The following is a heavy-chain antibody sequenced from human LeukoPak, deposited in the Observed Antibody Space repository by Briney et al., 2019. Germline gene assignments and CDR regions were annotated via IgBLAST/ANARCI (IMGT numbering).Heavy chain of an antibody. D-gene: IGHD3-22*01. CDR1: GGTFSSYA. J-gene: IGHJ1*01. V-gene: IGHV1-2*02. CDR3: ARGDYYDSSGYYSEYFQH. CDR2: INPNSGGT. Sequence: GASVKVSCKASGGTFSSYAISWVRQAPGQGLEWMGWINPNSGGTNYAQKFQGRVTMTRDTSISTAYMELSRLRSDDTAVYYCARGDYYDSSGYYSEYFQHWGQGTLVTVSS.